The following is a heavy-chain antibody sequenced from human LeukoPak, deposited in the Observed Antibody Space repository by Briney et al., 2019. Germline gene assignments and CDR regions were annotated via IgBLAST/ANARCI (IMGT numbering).Heavy chain of an antibody. Sequence: ASVKVSCKTSGYTFTSYGFSWVRQAPGQGLEWMGWISAYNGDTKYALNLQGRVTMTTDTSTSTAYMELRSLRSDDTAVYYCARQLRWDQYYFDYWGQGTLVTVSS. D-gene: IGHD4-23*01. CDR1: GYTFTSYG. CDR3: ARQLRWDQYYFDY. CDR2: ISAYNGDT. V-gene: IGHV1-18*01. J-gene: IGHJ4*02.